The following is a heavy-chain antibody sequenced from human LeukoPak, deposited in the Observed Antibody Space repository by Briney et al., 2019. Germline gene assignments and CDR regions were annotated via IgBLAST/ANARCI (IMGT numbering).Heavy chain of an antibody. CDR3: AKDEDYYGSGSSYFDY. CDR2: ISGSGGST. D-gene: IGHD3-10*01. Sequence: PGGSLRLSCAASGFTFSSYAMSWVRQAPGKGLEWVSAISGSGGSTYYADSVKGRFTISRDNSKNTLYLQMNSLRAEDTAVYYCAKDEDYYGSGSSYFDYWGQGTLVTASS. V-gene: IGHV3-23*01. CDR1: GFTFSSYA. J-gene: IGHJ4*02.